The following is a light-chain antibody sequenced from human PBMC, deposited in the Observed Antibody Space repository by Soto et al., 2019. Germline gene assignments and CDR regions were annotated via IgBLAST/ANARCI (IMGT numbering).Light chain of an antibody. J-gene: IGLJ2*01. CDR2: RSD. Sequence: QSVLTQPPSASGTHGQRVTISCSGSSSNIGSNHVYWYQQFPGMAPKLLMYRSDQRPTGVPDRFSGSKSGTSASLAISGLRSDDEADYYCSARDDILSGVVFGGGTKVTVL. CDR1: SSNIGSNH. CDR3: SARDDILSGVV. V-gene: IGLV1-47*01.